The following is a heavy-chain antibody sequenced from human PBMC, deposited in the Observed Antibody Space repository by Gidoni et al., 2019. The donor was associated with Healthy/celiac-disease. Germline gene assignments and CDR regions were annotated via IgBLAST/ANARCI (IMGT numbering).Heavy chain of an antibody. J-gene: IGHJ4*02. CDR2: IYYSGST. CDR1: GGSISSYY. Sequence: QVQLQESGPGLVKPSETLSLTCTVSGGSISSYYWRWIRQPPGKGLEWIGYIYYSGSTNYNPSLKSRVTISVDTSKNQFSLKLSSVTAADTAVYYCARAEYGRVVVDWGQGTLVTVSS. D-gene: IGHD3-22*01. CDR3: ARAEYGRVVVD. V-gene: IGHV4-59*01.